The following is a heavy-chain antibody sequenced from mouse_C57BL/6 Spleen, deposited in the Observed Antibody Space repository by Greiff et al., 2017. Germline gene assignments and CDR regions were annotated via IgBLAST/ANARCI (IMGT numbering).Heavy chain of an antibody. J-gene: IGHJ2*01. CDR3: ARGYYGSYPSDY. CDR1: GYTFTSYW. V-gene: IGHV1-59*01. D-gene: IGHD2-1*01. Sequence: QVQLKQPGAELVRPGTSVKLSCKASGYTFTSYWMHWVKQRPGQGLEWIGVIDPSDSYTNYNQKFKGKATLTVDPSSSTAYMQLSSLPSEDSAVYYGARGYYGSYPSDYWGQGTTLTVSS. CDR2: IDPSDSYT.